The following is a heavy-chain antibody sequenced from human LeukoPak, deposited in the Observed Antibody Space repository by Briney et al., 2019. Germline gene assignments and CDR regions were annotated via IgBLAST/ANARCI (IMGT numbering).Heavy chain of an antibody. V-gene: IGHV4-34*01. CDR1: GGSLSGYY. J-gene: IGHJ4*02. D-gene: IGHD6-19*01. CDR2: INHSGST. Sequence: SETLSLTCAVSGGSLSGYYWSWIRQPPGKGLEWIGEINHSGSTNYNPSLKSRVIISVDTSKNQLSLKLRSMTAADTAVYYCARQWLVSPLFDYWGQGTLVTAS. CDR3: ARQWLVSPLFDY.